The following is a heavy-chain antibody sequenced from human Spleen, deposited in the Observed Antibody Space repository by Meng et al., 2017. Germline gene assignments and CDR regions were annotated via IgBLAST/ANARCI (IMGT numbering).Heavy chain of an antibody. CDR2: IYYSGRT. D-gene: IGHD6-13*01. Sequence: SETLSLTCTVSGVSMRSYYWTWIRQPPGKGLEWIGSIYYSGRTYYNPSLKSRVTISVDTSKNQFSLQLNSVTAADTAVYYCARELQLVRYYFDYWGQGTLVTVSS. CDR3: ARELQLVRYYFDY. J-gene: IGHJ4*02. V-gene: IGHV4-59*04. CDR1: GVSMRSYY.